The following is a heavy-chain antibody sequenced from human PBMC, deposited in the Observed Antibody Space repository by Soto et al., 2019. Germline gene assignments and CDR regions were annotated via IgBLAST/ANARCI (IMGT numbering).Heavy chain of an antibody. V-gene: IGHV3-30*18. CDR2: ISDDGSNE. D-gene: IGHD2-2*01. CDR1: GFTFGSYG. J-gene: IGHJ4*02. CDR3: AKGRVPASDKYRTLGD. Sequence: QVQLVESGGGVVQPGMSLRLSCAASGFTFGSYGMHWVRQAPGKGLEWVALISDDGSNEYYEDSVKGRFTISRDNSKNTLYLLMNSLRPDDTAVYYCAKGRVPASDKYRTLGDWGQGTLVTVSS.